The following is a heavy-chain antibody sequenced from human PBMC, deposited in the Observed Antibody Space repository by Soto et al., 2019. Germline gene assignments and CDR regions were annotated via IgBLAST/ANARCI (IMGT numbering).Heavy chain of an antibody. Sequence: GGTLRVSCAASGFPFSTYWMHWVRQARGKGPVGVSRINNDGSTTRYADSVKGRFTISRDNAKNTLYLQMNSLRAEDTAVYYCASQGRYYYGLDVWGPGPTVTVFS. J-gene: IGHJ6*02. V-gene: IGHV3-74*01. CDR2: INNDGSTT. CDR1: GFPFSTYW. CDR3: ASQGRYYYGLDV.